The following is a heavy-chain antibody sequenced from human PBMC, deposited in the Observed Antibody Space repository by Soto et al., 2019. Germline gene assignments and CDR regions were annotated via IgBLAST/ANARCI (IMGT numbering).Heavy chain of an antibody. Sequence: QVQLVESGGGMVQPGTSLRLSCAASGFTFNSLSLHWVRQRPDKGLEWVAVISHDGRVTFYADFVKGRFTVSRDNSKNNIYLQVNSLRAEDTAVYYCAREPYGDSQYFDYWGQGTLVTVS. CDR2: ISHDGRVT. J-gene: IGHJ4*02. CDR3: AREPYGDSQYFDY. V-gene: IGHV3-30*04. CDR1: GFTFNSLS. D-gene: IGHD2-21*02.